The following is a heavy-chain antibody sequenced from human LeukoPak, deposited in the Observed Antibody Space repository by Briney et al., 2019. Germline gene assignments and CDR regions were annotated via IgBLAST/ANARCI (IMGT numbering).Heavy chain of an antibody. CDR2: IYSGGST. CDR1: GFTVSSND. Sequence: WESLTLSCAASGFTVSSNDMSWVRQAPGKGLEWVSVIYSGGSTYYAHSVKGRFTISRDNSKNTLYLQMNSLRAEDTALYYCASRRQHGINCRGQGAMVT. V-gene: IGHV3-53*01. J-gene: IGHJ4*02. D-gene: IGHD1-20*01. CDR3: ASRRQHGINC.